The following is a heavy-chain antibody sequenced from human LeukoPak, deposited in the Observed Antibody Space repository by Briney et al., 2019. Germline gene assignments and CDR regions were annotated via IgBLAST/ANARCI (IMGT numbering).Heavy chain of an antibody. CDR3: ARGPSENYSGYDSAYFDY. CDR1: GYTFTSYG. Sequence: GASVTVSCKASGYTFTSYGISWVRQAPGQGLEWMGWISAYNGNTNYAQKLQGRVTMTTDTSTSTAYMELRSLRSDDTAVYYCARGPSENYSGYDSAYFDYWGQGTLVTVSS. D-gene: IGHD5-12*01. CDR2: ISAYNGNT. J-gene: IGHJ4*02. V-gene: IGHV1-18*01.